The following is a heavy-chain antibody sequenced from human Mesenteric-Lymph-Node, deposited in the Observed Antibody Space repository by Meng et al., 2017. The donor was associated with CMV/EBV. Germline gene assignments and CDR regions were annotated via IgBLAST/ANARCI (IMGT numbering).Heavy chain of an antibody. D-gene: IGHD3-9*01. V-gene: IGHV1-24*01. CDR3: ATSGGSPMTGAPRYYGMNV. CDR1: GFTLSELS. J-gene: IGHJ6*02. CDR2: FDPEDRET. Sequence: ASVKVSCKVSGFTLSELSMHWVRQAPGKGLEWMGGFDPEDRETVYAQKFQGRVTMAEDTSTDTAYMELSGLRSEDTAVYYCATSGGSPMTGAPRYYGMNVWGQGTTVTVSS.